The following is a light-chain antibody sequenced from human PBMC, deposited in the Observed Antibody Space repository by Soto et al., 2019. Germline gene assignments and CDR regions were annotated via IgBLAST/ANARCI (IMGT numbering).Light chain of an antibody. Sequence: DIQMTQSPSSLSASVGDRVTITCPASQSISSFLSWYQQKPGKAPNLLISAASSLQSGVPSRFSGSGSGTDFTLTISSLQPEDFATYYCQQSYSTPRTFGQGTKVDIK. J-gene: IGKJ1*01. V-gene: IGKV1-39*01. CDR3: QQSYSTPRT. CDR2: AAS. CDR1: QSISSF.